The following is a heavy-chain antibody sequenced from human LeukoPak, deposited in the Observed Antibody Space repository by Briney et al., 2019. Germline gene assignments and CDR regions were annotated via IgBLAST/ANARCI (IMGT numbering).Heavy chain of an antibody. CDR3: ARHPYSGSYHFDY. J-gene: IGHJ4*02. CDR1: GYTFTGYY. Sequence: ASVKVSCKASGYTFTGYYMHWVRQAPGQGLEWMGWINPISGGTNSAQKFRGRVTMTRDTSISTAYMELSRLTSDDTAVYYCARHPYSGSYHFDYWGQGTLVTVSS. CDR2: INPISGGT. V-gene: IGHV1-2*02. D-gene: IGHD1-26*01.